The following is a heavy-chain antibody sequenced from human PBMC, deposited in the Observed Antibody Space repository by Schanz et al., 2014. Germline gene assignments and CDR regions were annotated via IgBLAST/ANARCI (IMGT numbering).Heavy chain of an antibody. J-gene: IGHJ4*02. CDR3: ARDRRNADLDY. CDR2: ITYNGGTI. Sequence: VQLVDSGGGLVKPGGSLRLSCTASGLTFSSHSFNWVRQAPGKGLEWISYITYNGGTIYYADSVKGRFTISRDNAKNSLYLEMNSLRAEDTALYYCARDRRNADLDYWGQGTLVTVSS. CDR1: GLTFSSHS. D-gene: IGHD1-1*01. V-gene: IGHV3-48*01.